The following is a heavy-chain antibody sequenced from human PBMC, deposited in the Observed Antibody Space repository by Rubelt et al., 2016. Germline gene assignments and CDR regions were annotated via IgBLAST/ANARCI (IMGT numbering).Heavy chain of an antibody. CDR1: GYSISSGYY. J-gene: IGHJ4*02. V-gene: IGHV4-38-2*02. CDR3: ARAHDFWSGYYVY. CDR2: IYHSGST. Sequence: QVQLQESGPGLVKPSETLSLTCTVSGYSISSGYYWGWIRQPPGKGLEWIGSIYHSGSTYYNPSLKGWVTISVDTSKNQFSLKLSSVTAADTAVYYCARAHDFWSGYYVYWGQGTLVTVSS. D-gene: IGHD3-3*01.